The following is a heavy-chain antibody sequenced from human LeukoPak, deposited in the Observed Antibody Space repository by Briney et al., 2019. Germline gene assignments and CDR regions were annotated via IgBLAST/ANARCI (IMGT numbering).Heavy chain of an antibody. V-gene: IGHV4-39*01. CDR2: IHGSGST. D-gene: IGHD2-2*01. CDR1: GGSITSGTYS. CDR3: ARRSTSGYYYFDY. Sequence: SETLSLTCTVSGGSITSGTYSWAWAWIRQPPGKGLEWIGIIHGSGSTYYNPSLESRVTISVDSSRNQFSLNLRSVAAADTAVYYCARRSTSGYYYFDYWGQGTRVTVSS. J-gene: IGHJ4*02.